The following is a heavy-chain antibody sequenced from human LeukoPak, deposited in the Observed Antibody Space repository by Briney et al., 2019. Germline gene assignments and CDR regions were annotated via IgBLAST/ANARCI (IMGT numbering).Heavy chain of an antibody. V-gene: IGHV4-4*02. Sequence: SETLSLTCAVSGVSISSTNWWSWVRQPPGKGLEGIGEVFQSGSTNYNASLKSRVTISLDKSKNQLSLQLRSVTAADTAVYFCARAPFYYYALDVWGQGTTVTVSS. CDR1: GVSISSTNW. CDR3: ARAPFYYYALDV. CDR2: VFQSGST. J-gene: IGHJ6*02.